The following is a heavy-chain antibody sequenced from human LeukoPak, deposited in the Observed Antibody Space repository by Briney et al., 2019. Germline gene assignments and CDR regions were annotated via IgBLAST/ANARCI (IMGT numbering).Heavy chain of an antibody. CDR2: IPYDGSNK. D-gene: IGHD3-22*01. J-gene: IGHJ3*02. CDR1: GFTFSSYG. Sequence: GGSLRLSCAASGFTFSSYGMHWVRQAPGKGLEWVAVIPYDGSNKYYADSVKGRFTISRDNSKNTLYLQMNGLRAEDTAVYYCAKPHSSGYYDAFDIWGQGTMVTVSS. V-gene: IGHV3-30*18. CDR3: AKPHSSGYYDAFDI.